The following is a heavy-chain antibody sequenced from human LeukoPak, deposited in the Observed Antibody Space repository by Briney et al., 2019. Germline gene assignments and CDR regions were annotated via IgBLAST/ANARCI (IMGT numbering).Heavy chain of an antibody. J-gene: IGHJ4*02. CDR1: GFTFSSYW. D-gene: IGHD1-7*01. CDR2: ISSSGSTI. V-gene: IGHV3-48*04. CDR3: ARDLLITGTTDVDY. Sequence: GGSLRLSCAASGFTFSSYWMSWVRQAPGKGLEWVSYISSSGSTIYYADSVKGRFTISRDNAKNSLYLQMNSLRAEDTAVYYCARDLLITGTTDVDYWGQGTLVTVSS.